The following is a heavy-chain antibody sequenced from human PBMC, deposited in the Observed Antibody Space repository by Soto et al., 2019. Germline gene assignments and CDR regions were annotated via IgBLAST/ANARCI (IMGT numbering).Heavy chain of an antibody. V-gene: IGHV4-30-2*01. J-gene: IGHJ5*02. Sequence: QLQLQESGSGLVKPSQTLSLTCAXXXXXXXXXXXXXXXXRQPQGKGLEWIGYIYHSGSTYYNPSLKSRVXXSVDRSKXXXXXXXXXXTAADTAVYYCARVPGPWGQGTLVTVSS. CDR2: IYHSGST. CDR1: XXXXXXXXXX. D-gene: IGHD7-27*01. CDR3: ARVPGP.